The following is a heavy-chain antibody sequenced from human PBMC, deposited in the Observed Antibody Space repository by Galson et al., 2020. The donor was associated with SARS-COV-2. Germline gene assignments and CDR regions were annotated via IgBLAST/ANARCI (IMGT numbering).Heavy chain of an antibody. CDR3: VKDGALYRMGYFFDY. D-gene: IGHD1-26*01. CDR2: IRYDASNK. Sequence: GGSLRLSCAASGFTFSNYGIHWVRQAPGKGLEWVAFIRYDASNKEYADSVKGRFTISRDNSKNTLYLQMNSLRAEDTAVYYCVKDGALYRMGYFFDYWGQGTLVTVSS. CDR1: GFTFSNYG. V-gene: IGHV3-30*02. J-gene: IGHJ4*02.